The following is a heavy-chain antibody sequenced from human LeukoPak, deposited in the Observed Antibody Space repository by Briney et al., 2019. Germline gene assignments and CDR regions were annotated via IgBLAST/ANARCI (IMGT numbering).Heavy chain of an antibody. CDR1: GGSITSYY. CDR3: ASYDGSRGGFAY. Sequence: SETLSLTCNVSGGSITSYYWSWIRQPAGKGLEWIGRIYSSGSTNYNPSLKSRVTMSVDTSQNQFSLKLSSVTAADTAVYYCASYDGSRGGFAYWGQGTLVTVSS. D-gene: IGHD3-3*01. CDR2: IYSSGST. V-gene: IGHV4-4*07. J-gene: IGHJ4*02.